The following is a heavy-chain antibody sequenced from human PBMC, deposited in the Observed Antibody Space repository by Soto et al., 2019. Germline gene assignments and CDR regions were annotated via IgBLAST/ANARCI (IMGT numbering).Heavy chain of an antibody. D-gene: IGHD3-9*01. CDR3: ARARNYDLLTVREYALDV. CDR1: GGSFSNHG. Sequence: QVQLVQSGAEVKKPGSSVRVSCKASGGSFSNHGISWVRQAPGQGLEWMGGIMPIFGTANYAEKFQGRDTISADELTSTASLEVSSLSSEDTAIYFCARARNYDLLTVREYALDVWGQGTTVTVS. CDR2: IMPIFGTA. V-gene: IGHV1-69*01. J-gene: IGHJ6*02.